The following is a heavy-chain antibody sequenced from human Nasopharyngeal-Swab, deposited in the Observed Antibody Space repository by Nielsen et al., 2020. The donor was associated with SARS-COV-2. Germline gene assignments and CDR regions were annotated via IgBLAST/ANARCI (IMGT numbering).Heavy chain of an antibody. V-gene: IGHV3-21*01. CDR3: ARAWQQLADV. J-gene: IGHJ6*04. Sequence: GESLKISCAASGFTFSSYSMNWVRQAPGKGLEWVSSIGSSSSYIYYADSVKGRFTISRDNAKNSLYLQMNSLRAEDTAVYYCARAWQQLADVWGKGTTVTVSS. CDR1: GFTFSSYS. D-gene: IGHD6-13*01. CDR2: IGSSSSYI.